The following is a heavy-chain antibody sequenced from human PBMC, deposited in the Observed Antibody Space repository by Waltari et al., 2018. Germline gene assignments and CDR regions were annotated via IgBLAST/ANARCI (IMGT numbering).Heavy chain of an antibody. CDR1: GFAFSNAW. D-gene: IGHD3-22*01. J-gene: IGHJ4*02. CDR3: TTEYYYDSSGYLHELDY. CDR2: IKSKTDGGTT. Sequence: EVQLVESGGGLVKPGGSLSLYCAASGFAFSNAWMNWVRQAPGKGLEWVGRIKSKTDGGTTDYAGPGKGRFTSSRDDSKNTLYLQMNSLKTEDTAVYYCTTEYYYDSSGYLHELDYWGQGTLVTVSS. V-gene: IGHV3-15*07.